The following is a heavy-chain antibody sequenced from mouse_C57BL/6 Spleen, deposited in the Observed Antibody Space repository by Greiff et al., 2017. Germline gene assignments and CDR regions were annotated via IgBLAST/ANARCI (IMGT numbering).Heavy chain of an antibody. Sequence: DVKLVESGGGLVKPGGSLKLSCAASGFTFSDYGMHWVRLAPEKGLEWVAYISSGSSTIYYADTVKGRFTIPSDNAKNILFLQMTVLRSENTAMYYCARTYYDGSSYWWFAVWGTGTTVTVSA. D-gene: IGHD1-1*01. CDR3: ARTYYDGSSYWWFAV. CDR1: GFTFSDYG. CDR2: ISSGSSTI. V-gene: IGHV5-17*01. J-gene: IGHJ1*03.